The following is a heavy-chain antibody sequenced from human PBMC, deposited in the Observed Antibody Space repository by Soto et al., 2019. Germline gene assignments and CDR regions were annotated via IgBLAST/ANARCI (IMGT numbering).Heavy chain of an antibody. V-gene: IGHV4-4*02. D-gene: IGHD1-7*01. J-gene: IGHJ4*02. CDR1: SVSVSGSYW. Sequence: SETLSLTCSVSSVSVSGSYWCAWVRHSPGKGLEWIGEIDHSGRTNYNPSLKSRVTMSLDYSKNQFSLNLRSVTAADTAVYYCARSNWNYVRTLDYWGQGSQVTVSS. CDR3: ARSNWNYVRTLDY. CDR2: IDHSGRT.